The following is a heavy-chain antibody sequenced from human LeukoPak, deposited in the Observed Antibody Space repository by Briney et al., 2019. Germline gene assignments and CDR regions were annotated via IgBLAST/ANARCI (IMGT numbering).Heavy chain of an antibody. CDR1: GYTITGYY. J-gene: IGHJ5*02. Sequence: GASVKVSCKASGYTITGYYMHWVRQAPGQGLEWMGRINPNSGGTNSAQKFQGRITMTRDTSISTAYMELSGLRSDETAVYYCARDSGWFDPWGQGTLVTVSS. CDR2: INPNSGGT. V-gene: IGHV1-2*06. CDR3: ARDSGWFDP.